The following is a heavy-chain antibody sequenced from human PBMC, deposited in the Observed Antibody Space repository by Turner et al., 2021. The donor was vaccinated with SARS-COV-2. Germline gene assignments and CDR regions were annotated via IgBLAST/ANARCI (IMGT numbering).Heavy chain of an antibody. V-gene: IGHV3-48*03. CDR2: ISSSGSTI. J-gene: IGHJ6*02. CDR1: GFTFSSYE. D-gene: IGHD2-8*01. Sequence: EVPLVESGGGLVQPGGSLRLSCAASGFTFSSYEMNWVRQDPGKGLEWVSYISSSGSTIYYADSVKGRFTISRDNAKNSLYLQMNSLRAEDTAVYYCARDLSNLYGMDVWGQGTTVTVSS. CDR3: ARDLSNLYGMDV.